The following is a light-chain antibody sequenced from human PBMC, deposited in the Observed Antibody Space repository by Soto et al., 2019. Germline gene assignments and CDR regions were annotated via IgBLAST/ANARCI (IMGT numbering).Light chain of an antibody. CDR2: QVT. J-gene: IGLJ1*01. CDR3: SSYAVNSFYV. V-gene: IGLV2-8*01. CDR1: SSDVGAYNF. Sequence: QSALTQPPSASGSLGQSVTISCTGTSSDVGAYNFVSWYQHHHGKAPKLIIYQVTKRPSGVPDRFSASKAGNTASLTVSGLQAEDEADYYCSSYAVNSFYVFGSGTKLTVL.